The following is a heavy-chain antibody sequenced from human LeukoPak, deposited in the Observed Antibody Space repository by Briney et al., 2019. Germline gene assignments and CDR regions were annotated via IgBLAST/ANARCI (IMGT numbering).Heavy chain of an antibody. CDR3: ARGSTVPTYYYYYGMDV. Sequence: GGSLRLSCAASGFTFSSYAMHRVRQAPGKGLEWVAVISYDGSNKYYADSVKGRFTISRDNSKNTLYLQMNSLRAEDTAVYYCARGSTVPTYYYYYGMDVWGQGTTVTVSS. V-gene: IGHV3-30*04. CDR1: GFTFSSYA. CDR2: ISYDGSNK. J-gene: IGHJ6*02. D-gene: IGHD1-14*01.